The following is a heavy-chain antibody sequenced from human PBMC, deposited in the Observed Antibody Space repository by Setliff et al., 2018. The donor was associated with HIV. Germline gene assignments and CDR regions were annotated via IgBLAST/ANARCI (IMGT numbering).Heavy chain of an antibody. J-gene: IGHJ4*02. Sequence: GASVMVSCKASGYTFTSYDINWVRQATGQGLEWMGWMNPNSGNTGYAQKFQGRVTMTRNTSISTAYMELSSLRSEDTAVYYCARIAWPWWQWLVRSGKWYFDYWGQGTLVTVSS. V-gene: IGHV1-8*01. CDR1: GYTFTSYD. CDR2: MNPNSGNT. CDR3: ARIAWPWWQWLVRSGKWYFDY. D-gene: IGHD6-19*01.